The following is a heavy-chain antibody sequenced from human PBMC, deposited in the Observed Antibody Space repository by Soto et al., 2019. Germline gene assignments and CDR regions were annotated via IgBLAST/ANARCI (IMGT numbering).Heavy chain of an antibody. CDR2: ISAYNGNT. V-gene: IGHV1-18*04. J-gene: IGHJ4*02. Sequence: GASVKVSCKASGYTFTSYGISWARQAPGQGLEWMGWISAYNGNTNYAQKLQGRVTMTTDTSTSTAYMELRSLRSDDTAVYYCAGADSSGLPRGWGQGTLVTVSS. CDR1: GYTFTSYG. D-gene: IGHD6-19*01. CDR3: AGADSSGLPRG.